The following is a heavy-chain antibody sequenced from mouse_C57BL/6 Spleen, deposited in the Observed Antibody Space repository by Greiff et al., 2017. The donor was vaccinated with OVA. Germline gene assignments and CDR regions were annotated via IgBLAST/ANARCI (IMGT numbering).Heavy chain of an antibody. V-gene: IGHV1-80*01. CDR1: GYAFRSYW. CDR3: ASPYYDYDGESFFFAY. Sequence: QVQLQQSGAELVKPGASVKISCKASGYAFRSYWMNWVKQRPGKGLEWIGQIYPGDGDTNYNGKFKGKATLTADKSSSTAYMQLSSLTSEDSAVYFCASPYYDYDGESFFFAYWGQGTLVTVSA. J-gene: IGHJ3*01. D-gene: IGHD2-4*01. CDR2: IYPGDGDT.